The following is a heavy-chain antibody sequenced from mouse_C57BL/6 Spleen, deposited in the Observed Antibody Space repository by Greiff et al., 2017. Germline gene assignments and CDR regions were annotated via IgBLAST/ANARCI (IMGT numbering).Heavy chain of an antibody. J-gene: IGHJ3*01. CDR3: ARSGYYGSSGAY. CDR1: GYAFSSYW. D-gene: IGHD1-1*01. Sequence: VTLVESGAELVKPGASVKISCKASGYAFSSYWMNWVKQRPGKGLEWIGQIYPGDGDTNYNGKFKGKATLTADKSSSTAYMQLSSLTSEDSAVYFCARSGYYGSSGAYWGQGTLVTVSA. CDR2: IYPGDGDT. V-gene: IGHV1-80*01.